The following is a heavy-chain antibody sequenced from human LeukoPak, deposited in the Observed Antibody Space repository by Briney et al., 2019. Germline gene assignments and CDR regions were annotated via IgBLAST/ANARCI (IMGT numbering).Heavy chain of an antibody. CDR3: TRDTDYGSATNYFDS. CDR1: GFTFDDYD. D-gene: IGHD3-10*01. J-gene: IGHJ4*02. V-gene: IGHV3-43*01. CDR2: ISWEGHTT. Sequence: WGSLRLSCAASGFTFDDYDLHWVRQAPGKGLEWVAHISWEGHTTYYADSVRGRFTISRDNSKNSLYLQMNSLGTEDTAFYYCTRDTDYGSATNYFDSWGQGTLVSVSS.